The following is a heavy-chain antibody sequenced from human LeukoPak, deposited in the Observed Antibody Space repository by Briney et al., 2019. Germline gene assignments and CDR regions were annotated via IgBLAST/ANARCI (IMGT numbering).Heavy chain of an antibody. CDR3: ARTYCSSTSCLLFDY. CDR2: INHSGST. Sequence: LETLSLTCAVYGGSFSGYYWSWIRQPPGKGLEWIGEINHSGSTNYNPSLKSRVTISVDTSKNQFSLKLSSVTAADTAVYYCARTYCSSTSCLLFDYWGQGTLVTVSS. CDR1: GGSFSGYY. J-gene: IGHJ4*02. D-gene: IGHD2-2*01. V-gene: IGHV4-34*01.